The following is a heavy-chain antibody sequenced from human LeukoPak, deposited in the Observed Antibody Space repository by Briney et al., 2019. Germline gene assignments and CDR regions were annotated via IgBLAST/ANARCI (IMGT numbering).Heavy chain of an antibody. D-gene: IGHD1-14*01. CDR2: ISAYNGNT. CDR3: ARFRYGIYYFDY. CDR1: GYTFTSYG. J-gene: IGHJ4*02. V-gene: IGHV1-18*01. Sequence: ASVKVSCKASGYTFTSYGISWVRQAPGQGLEWMGWISAYNGNTNYAQKPQGRVTMTTDTSTSTAYMELRSLRSDDTAVYYCARFRYGIYYFDYWGQGTLVTVSS.